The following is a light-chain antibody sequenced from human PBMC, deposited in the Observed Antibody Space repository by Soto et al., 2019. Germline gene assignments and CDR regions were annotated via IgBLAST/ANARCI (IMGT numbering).Light chain of an antibody. Sequence: EVVLTQSPATLSLSPGERATLSCRASQSVSIYLAWYQLRPGQAPRLLIYDASNRATGIPARFSGSGSGTDFTLTISSLEPEDFAVYYCQQRSNWLFTFGPGTKVDIK. CDR3: QQRSNWLFT. J-gene: IGKJ3*01. CDR1: QSVSIY. CDR2: DAS. V-gene: IGKV3-11*01.